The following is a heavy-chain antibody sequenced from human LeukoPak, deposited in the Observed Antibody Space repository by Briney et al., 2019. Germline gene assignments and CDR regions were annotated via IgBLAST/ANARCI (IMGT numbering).Heavy chain of an antibody. J-gene: IGHJ4*02. V-gene: IGHV3-30-3*01. CDR3: ANSYNWNLHPGFFDY. CDR2: ISYDGSNK. CDR1: GFTFSSYA. D-gene: IGHD1-20*01. Sequence: GRSLRLSCAASGFTFSSYAMHWVRQAPGKGLEWVAVISYDGSNKYYADSVKGRFTISRDNSKNTLYLQMNSLRAEDTAVYYCANSYNWNLHPGFFDYWGQGTLVTVSS.